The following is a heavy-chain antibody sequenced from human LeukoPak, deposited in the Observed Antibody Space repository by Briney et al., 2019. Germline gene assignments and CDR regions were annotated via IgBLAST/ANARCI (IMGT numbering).Heavy chain of an antibody. V-gene: IGHV5-51*01. CDR3: ARSQSSGSYWDY. J-gene: IGHJ4*02. Sequence: GESLKISCQGSGYNFSTYWIGWVRQMPGKGLEWMGIIYPGDSDTRYSPSFQGQVTISADKSISTAYLQWSSLRASDTAMYYCARSQSSGSYWDYWGQGTLVTVSS. CDR2: IYPGDSDT. D-gene: IGHD1-26*01. CDR1: GYNFSTYW.